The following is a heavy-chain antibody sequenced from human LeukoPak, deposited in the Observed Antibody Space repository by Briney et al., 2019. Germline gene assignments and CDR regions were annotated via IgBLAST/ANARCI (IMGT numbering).Heavy chain of an antibody. V-gene: IGHV1-18*01. CDR2: ISAYNGNT. Sequence: GASVKVSCKASGYTFTSYGISWVRQAPGQGLERMGWISAYNGNTNYAQKLQGRVTMTTDTSTSTAYMELRSLRSDDTAVYYCAYHSSSWYGGAFDIWGQGTMVTVSS. CDR3: AYHSSSWYGGAFDI. D-gene: IGHD6-13*01. J-gene: IGHJ3*02. CDR1: GYTFTSYG.